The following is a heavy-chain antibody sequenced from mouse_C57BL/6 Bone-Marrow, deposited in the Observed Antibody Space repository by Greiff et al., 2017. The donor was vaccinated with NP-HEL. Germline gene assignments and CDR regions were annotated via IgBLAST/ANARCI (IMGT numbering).Heavy chain of an antibody. D-gene: IGHD1-1*01. CDR3: ARRMGYYGSSWYFDV. V-gene: IGHV1-63*01. CDR2: IYPGGGYT. J-gene: IGHJ1*03. CDR1: GYTFTNYW. Sequence: QVQLQQSGAELVRPGTSVKMSCKASGYTFTNYWIGWAKQRPGHGLEWIGDIYPGGGYTNYNEQFKGKATLTADKSSSTAYMQFSSLTSEDSAIYDCARRMGYYGSSWYFDVWGTGTTVTVSS.